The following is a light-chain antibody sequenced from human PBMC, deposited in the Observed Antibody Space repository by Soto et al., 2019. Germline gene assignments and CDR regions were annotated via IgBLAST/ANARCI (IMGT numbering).Light chain of an antibody. CDR3: SSYTSSSTYV. CDR1: SSEVGGYNY. Sequence: QSDLTQPASVSGSPGQSITLSCTGTSSEVGGYNYVSWYQQHPGKAPKLMIYDVSNWPSGVSNRFSGSKSGNTASLTISGLQAEDEADYYCSSYTSSSTYVFGTGTKVTVL. CDR2: DVS. J-gene: IGLJ1*01. V-gene: IGLV2-14*01.